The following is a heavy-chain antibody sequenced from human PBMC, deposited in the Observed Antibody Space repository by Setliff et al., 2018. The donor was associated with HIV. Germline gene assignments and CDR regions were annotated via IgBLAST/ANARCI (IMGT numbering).Heavy chain of an antibody. D-gene: IGHD2-2*01. Sequence: ASVKVSCKASGYSFTSYGVSWVRQAPGQGLEWMGWISAYNGNTNYAQKLQGRVTMTTDTSTSTAYMELSSLRSEDTAVYYCAKERGYCSMTSCYAPYYYYGMDVWGQGTTVTVSS. CDR1: GYSFTSYG. CDR3: AKERGYCSMTSCYAPYYYYGMDV. J-gene: IGHJ6*02. CDR2: ISAYNGNT. V-gene: IGHV1-18*01.